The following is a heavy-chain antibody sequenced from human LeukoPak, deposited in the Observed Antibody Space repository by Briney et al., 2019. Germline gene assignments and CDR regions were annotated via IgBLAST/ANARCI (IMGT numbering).Heavy chain of an antibody. Sequence: GGSLRLSCAASGFTVSSNYMSWVRQAPGKGLEWVSVIYSGGSTYYADSVKGRFTISRDNSKNTLYLQMNSLRAEDTAVYYCAKVSMRPSRPPDAFDIWGQGTMVNVS. V-gene: IGHV3-53*01. CDR3: AKVSMRPSRPPDAFDI. CDR1: GFTVSSNY. D-gene: IGHD2/OR15-2a*01. CDR2: IYSGGST. J-gene: IGHJ3*02.